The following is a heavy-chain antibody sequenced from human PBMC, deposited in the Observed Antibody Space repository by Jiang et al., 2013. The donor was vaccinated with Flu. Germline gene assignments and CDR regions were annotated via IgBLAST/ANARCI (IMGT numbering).Heavy chain of an antibody. V-gene: IGHV1-2*02. CDR3: AREPSTVTPPLYYYYGMDV. CDR1: GYTFTGYY. Sequence: GAEVKKPGASVKVSCKASGYTFTGYYMHWVRQAPGQGLEWMGWINPNSGGTNYAQKFQGRVTMTRDTSISTAYMELSRLRSDDTAVYYCAREPSTVTPPLYYYYGMDVWGQGPRSPSP. CDR2: INPNSGGT. D-gene: IGHD4-17*01. J-gene: IGHJ6*02.